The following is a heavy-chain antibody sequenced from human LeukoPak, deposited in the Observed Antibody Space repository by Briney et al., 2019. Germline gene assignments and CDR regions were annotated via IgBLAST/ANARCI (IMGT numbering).Heavy chain of an antibody. Sequence: HPGGSLRLSCAASGFTFSSYGMHWVRQAPGKGLEWVAVISYDGSNKYYADSVKGRFTISRDNSKNTLYLQMNSLRAEDTAVYYCAKDSSGYRNYFDYRGQGTLVTVSS. V-gene: IGHV3-30*18. CDR3: AKDSSGYRNYFDY. D-gene: IGHD3-22*01. CDR2: ISYDGSNK. CDR1: GFTFSSYG. J-gene: IGHJ4*02.